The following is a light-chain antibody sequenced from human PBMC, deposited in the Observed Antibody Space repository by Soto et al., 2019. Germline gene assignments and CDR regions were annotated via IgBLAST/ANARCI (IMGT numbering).Light chain of an antibody. CDR1: QSVSSN. CDR3: QQYNNWPPLT. V-gene: IGKV3-15*01. J-gene: IGKJ1*01. Sequence: EIVMTQSPATLSVSPGERATLSCRASQSVSSNLAWYQQKPGQAPRLLIYGVSTRATGIPDRFSGSGSGTEFTLTFSSLQSEDFAIYYCQQYNNWPPLTFGQGTKV. CDR2: GVS.